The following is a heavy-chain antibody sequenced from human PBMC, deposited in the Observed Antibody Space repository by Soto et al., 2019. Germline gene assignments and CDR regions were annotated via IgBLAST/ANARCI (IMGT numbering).Heavy chain of an antibody. V-gene: IGHV4-4*02. D-gene: IGHD3-22*01. CDR2: IYHSGGT. CDR3: ARVSKDASGYYYGAFDI. Sequence: SETLSLTCGVSGDSITSTSYWSRVRQPPGKGLEWIGEIYHSGGTNSNPSLKSRVTMSVDKSKNQFSLRLSSVTAADTALYYCARVSKDASGYYYGAFDIWGQGTMDTVSS. CDR1: GDSITSTSY. J-gene: IGHJ3*02.